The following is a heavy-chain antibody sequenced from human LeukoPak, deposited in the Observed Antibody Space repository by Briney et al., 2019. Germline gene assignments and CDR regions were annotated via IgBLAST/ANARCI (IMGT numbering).Heavy chain of an antibody. CDR3: AKDRIVVVMGVLGWFDP. V-gene: IGHV3-23*01. CDR2: ISGSGGST. J-gene: IGHJ5*02. D-gene: IGHD3-22*01. Sequence: GGSLRLSCAASGFTFSSYAMSWVRQAPGKGLEWVSAISGSGGSTYYADSVKGRFTISRDNSKNTLYLQMNSLRAEDTAVYYCAKDRIVVVMGVLGWFDPWGQGTLVTVSS. CDR1: GFTFSSYA.